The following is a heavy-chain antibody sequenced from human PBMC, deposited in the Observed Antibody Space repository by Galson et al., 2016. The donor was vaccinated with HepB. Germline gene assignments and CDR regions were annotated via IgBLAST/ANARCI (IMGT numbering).Heavy chain of an antibody. Sequence: PALVKPTQTLTLTCTFSGFSLTTSGVSVGWIRQPPGKALEWPALIYWDDDNRYSPSLNTRLTITKDTSKNQVVLTITNMVPVDTGTYYCVYNSPRQQLAPNNYQYYCMDVWGKGTTVTVSS. CDR2: IYWDDDN. CDR1: GFSLTTSGVS. CDR3: VYNSPRQQLAPNNYQYYCMDV. J-gene: IGHJ6*03. D-gene: IGHD6-13*01. V-gene: IGHV2-5*04.